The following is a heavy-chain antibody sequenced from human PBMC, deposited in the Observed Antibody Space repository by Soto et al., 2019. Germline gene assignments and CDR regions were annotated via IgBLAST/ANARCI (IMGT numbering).Heavy chain of an antibody. V-gene: IGHV3-7*01. D-gene: IGHD1-1*01. CDR2: IKQDGSEK. CDR1: GFTCSGYW. CDR3: ARVPNTGTTSY. Sequence: PGESLKISCAASGFTCSGYWMSWVRQAPGKGLEWVANIKQDGSEKYYVDSVKGRFTISRDNAKNSLYLQMNSLRAEDTAVYYCARVPNTGTTSYWGQGTLVTVSS. J-gene: IGHJ4*02.